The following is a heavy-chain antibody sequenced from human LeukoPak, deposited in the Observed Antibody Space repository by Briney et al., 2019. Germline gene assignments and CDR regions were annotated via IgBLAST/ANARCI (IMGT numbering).Heavy chain of an antibody. J-gene: IGHJ5*02. CDR2: ISYDGSNK. CDR3: ARASPDLSLFDP. D-gene: IGHD3-16*02. V-gene: IGHV3-30-3*01. Sequence: PGRSLRLSCAASGFTFSSYAMHWVRQAPGKGLEWVAVISYDGSNKYYADSVKGRFTISRDNPKNTLYLQMNSLRAEDTAVYYCARASPDLSLFDPWGQGTLVTVSS. CDR1: GFTFSSYA.